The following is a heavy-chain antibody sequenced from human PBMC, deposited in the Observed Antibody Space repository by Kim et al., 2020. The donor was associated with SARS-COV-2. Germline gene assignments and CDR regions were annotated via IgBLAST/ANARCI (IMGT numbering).Heavy chain of an antibody. J-gene: IGHJ6*02. CDR3: ARSGAYSYSGMDV. Sequence: SADSVQGRFTVSRDISKSTLYLQMNSLRADDTAVYYCARSGAYSYSGMDVWGQGTTVTVSS. D-gene: IGHD4-4*01. V-gene: IGHV3-53*01.